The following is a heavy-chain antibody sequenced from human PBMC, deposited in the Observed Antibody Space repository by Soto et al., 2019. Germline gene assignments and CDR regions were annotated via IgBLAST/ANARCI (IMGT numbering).Heavy chain of an antibody. CDR1: GFTFSSYG. Sequence: GLSLRLSCAASGFTFSSYGMHCVRQAPGKGLEWVAVIWYDGSNKYYADSVKGRVTISRDNSKNRLYLQMNSLRAEDTAVYYCARGNLEVVPAAIVCGEGTPVTVP. CDR2: IWYDGSNK. J-gene: IGHJ4*02. CDR3: ARGNLEVVPAAIV. D-gene: IGHD2-2*01. V-gene: IGHV3-33*01.